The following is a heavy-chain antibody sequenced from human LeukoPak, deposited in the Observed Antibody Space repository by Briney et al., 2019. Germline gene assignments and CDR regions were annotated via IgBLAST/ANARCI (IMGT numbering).Heavy chain of an antibody. CDR1: GFTFSSYW. V-gene: IGHV3-7*01. CDR3: ARDDCSSISCYHNWFDP. Sequence: GGSLRLSCAASGFTFSSYWMSWARQAPGKGLEWVANIKQDGSEKYYEDSVKGRFTISRDNAKNSLYLQMNSLRAEDTAVYYCARDDCSSISCYHNWFDPWGQGTLVTVSS. J-gene: IGHJ5*02. D-gene: IGHD2-2*01. CDR2: IKQDGSEK.